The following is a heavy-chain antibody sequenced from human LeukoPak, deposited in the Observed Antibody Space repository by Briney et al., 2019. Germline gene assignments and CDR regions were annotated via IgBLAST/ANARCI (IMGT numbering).Heavy chain of an antibody. CDR1: GYTFTRNY. CDR3: ARAWGDPPNFDY. CDR2: IDPSGGGT. D-gene: IGHD3-16*01. J-gene: IGHJ4*02. Sequence: GASVKVSCKASGYTFTRNYINWLRQAPGQGLEWTGMIDPSGGGTAYAQKFQDRVTMTSDTSTSTVYMELSSLRSEDTAVYYCARAWGDPPNFDYWGQGTLVTVSS. V-gene: IGHV1-46*01.